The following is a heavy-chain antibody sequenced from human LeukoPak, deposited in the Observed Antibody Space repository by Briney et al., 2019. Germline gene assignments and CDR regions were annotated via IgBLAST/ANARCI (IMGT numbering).Heavy chain of an antibody. CDR1: GGSFSGYY. Sequence: SGTLSLTCAVYGGSFSGYYWSWIRQPPGKGLEWIGEINHSGSTNYNPSLKSRVTISVGTSKNQFSLKLSSVTAADTAVYYCARGSYSSGWSALDYWGQGTLVAVSS. CDR2: INHSGST. CDR3: ARGSYSSGWSALDY. V-gene: IGHV4-34*01. J-gene: IGHJ4*02. D-gene: IGHD6-19*01.